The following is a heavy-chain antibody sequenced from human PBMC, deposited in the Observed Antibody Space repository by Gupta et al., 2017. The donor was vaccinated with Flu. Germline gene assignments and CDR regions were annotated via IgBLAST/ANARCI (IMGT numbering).Heavy chain of an antibody. V-gene: IGHV3-30*18. J-gene: IGHJ6*02. Sequence: MNWVLKAPGKGLDGVEAVSYDEDNRYNVDAGKGRFSIYRDNSKNTLYLQMNSLRPEETGIYYCAKSTSTWNTYSYYHGMDVWGRGTTVSVSS. D-gene: IGHD1-1*01. CDR3: AKSTSTWNTYSYYHGMDV. CDR2: VSYDEDNR.